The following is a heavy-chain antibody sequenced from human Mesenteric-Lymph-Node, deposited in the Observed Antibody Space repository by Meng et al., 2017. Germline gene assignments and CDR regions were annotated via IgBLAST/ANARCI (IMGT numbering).Heavy chain of an antibody. CDR3: ARVGWRQWSFDL. CDR2: IYCSGST. V-gene: IGHV4-30-4*01. CDR1: AGSISSGDSY. D-gene: IGHD5-18*01. J-gene: IGHJ2*01. Sequence: PPPGAGPGLGKPSQSLPLDCTVAAGSISSGDSYWSWVPQPPGKGLGLIGHIYCSGSTSYNPSLKSRVTISVDTSNNQFSLKLSSMTAADTAVYYCARVGWRQWSFDLWGRGTLVTVSS.